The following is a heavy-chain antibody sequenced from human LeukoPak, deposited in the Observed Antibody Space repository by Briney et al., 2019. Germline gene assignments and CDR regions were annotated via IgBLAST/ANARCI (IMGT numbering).Heavy chain of an antibody. D-gene: IGHD3-10*01. J-gene: IGHJ3*02. CDR2: IFYSGST. CDR3: AKSNGYGLVDI. Sequence: GSLRLSCAASGFTFSDYSMNWIRQPPGKGLEWIGNIFYSGSTYYSPSLRSRVTISLDTSRNQFSLKLNSVTAADTAVYYCAKSNGYGLVDIWGQGTMVTVSS. CDR1: GFTFSDYS. V-gene: IGHV4-34*12.